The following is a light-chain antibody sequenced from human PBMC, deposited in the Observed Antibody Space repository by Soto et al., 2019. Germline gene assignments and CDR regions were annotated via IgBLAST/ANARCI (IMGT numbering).Light chain of an antibody. V-gene: IGLV2-8*01. J-gene: IGLJ1*01. CDR1: KNDIGVYDF. CDR3: SSYTSSSTLV. Sequence: QSVLTQSPSASGSPGQSVTISCTGTKNDIGVYDFVSWYQHHPGKAPRLIIYEVVQRPSGVPDRFSGSKSGNTASLTVSGLQAADEADYYCSSYTSSSTLVFGTGTKVTVL. CDR2: EVV.